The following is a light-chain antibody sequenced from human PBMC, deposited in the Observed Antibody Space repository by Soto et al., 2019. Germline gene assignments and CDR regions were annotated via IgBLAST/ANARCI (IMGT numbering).Light chain of an antibody. CDR2: TAS. CDR3: QKTNTFPIT. V-gene: IGKV1D-12*01. CDR1: QDIHSW. Sequence: IQMTQSPSSVYSSVGDRVTITCRASQDIHSWLAWYQQKPGKAPKLLIHTASTLQSGVPSRFRGSGSGTQFTLTISSLQPEDFATYYCQKTNTFPITFGQGTR. J-gene: IGKJ5*01.